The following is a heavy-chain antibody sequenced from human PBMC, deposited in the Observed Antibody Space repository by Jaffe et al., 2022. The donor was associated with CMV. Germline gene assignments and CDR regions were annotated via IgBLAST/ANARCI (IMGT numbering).Heavy chain of an antibody. CDR1: GGSISSYY. V-gene: IGHV4-59*01. Sequence: QVQLQESGPGLVKPSETLSLTCTVSGGSISSYYWSWIRQPPGKGLEWIGYIYYSGSTNYNPSLKSRVTISVDTSKNQFSLKLSSVTAADTAVYYCARVCGGDCLGAFDIWGQGTMVTVSS. J-gene: IGHJ3*02. CDR2: IYYSGST. CDR3: ARVCGGDCLGAFDI. D-gene: IGHD2-21*02.